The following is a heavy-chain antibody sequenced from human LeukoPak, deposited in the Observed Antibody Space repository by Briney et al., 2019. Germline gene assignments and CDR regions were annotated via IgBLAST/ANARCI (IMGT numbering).Heavy chain of an antibody. CDR2: IYYSGGT. V-gene: IGHV4-31*03. CDR3: ARGYCSGSCYYFDY. Sequence: KTSETLSLTCTVSGGSISSGGYYWSWIRQHPGKGLEWIGYIYYSGGTYYNPSLKSRVTISVDTSKNQFSLKLSSVTAADTAVYYCARGYCSGSCYYFDYWGQGTLVTVSS. CDR1: GGSISSGGYY. D-gene: IGHD2-15*01. J-gene: IGHJ4*02.